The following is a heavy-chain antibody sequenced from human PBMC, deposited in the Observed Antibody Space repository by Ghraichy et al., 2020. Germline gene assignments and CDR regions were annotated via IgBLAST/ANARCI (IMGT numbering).Heavy chain of an antibody. Sequence: SETLSLTCTVSGGSISSRDYYWGWFRPPPGNGLEWIGSVYYSANTYYNPSLKSRVTISVDTSKNQFSLKLISVTAADMAVYYCATSWKSSYSESRDDAFDIWGQWTMVTVSS. J-gene: IGHJ3*02. CDR2: VYYSANT. CDR1: GGSISSRDYY. CDR3: ATSWKSSYSESRDDAFDI. D-gene: IGHD3-22*01. V-gene: IGHV4-39*01.